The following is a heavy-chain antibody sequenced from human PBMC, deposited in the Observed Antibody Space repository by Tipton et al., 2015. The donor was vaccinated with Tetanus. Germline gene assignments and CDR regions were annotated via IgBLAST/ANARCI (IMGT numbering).Heavy chain of an antibody. V-gene: IGHV3-30-3*01. CDR3: ARGPYHYGDYYFDY. CDR1: GFTFNNYA. J-gene: IGHJ4*02. Sequence: SLRLSRAASGFTFNNYAMHWVRQAPGKGLEWVAVISYDGSNKYDAESVKGRLTISRDNSNNTLYVQMDSLRAEDTAVYYCARGPYHYGDYYFDYWGRGTLVTVSS. D-gene: IGHD4-17*01. CDR2: ISYDGSNK.